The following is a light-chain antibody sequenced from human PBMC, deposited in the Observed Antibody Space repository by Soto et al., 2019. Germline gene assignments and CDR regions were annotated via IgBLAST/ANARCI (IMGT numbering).Light chain of an antibody. J-gene: IGLJ1*01. Sequence: SLLPQPASVSGSPGQSITISCPGTSSDVGAYDYVSWYQQHPGKAPKVMIYEVSNWPSGVSNRFSGSKSGNTASLTISGLQAEDEAEYHCSSYTTSNTLVFGTGTKVTVL. CDR2: EVS. CDR3: SSYTTSNTLV. CDR1: SSDVGAYDY. V-gene: IGLV2-14*01.